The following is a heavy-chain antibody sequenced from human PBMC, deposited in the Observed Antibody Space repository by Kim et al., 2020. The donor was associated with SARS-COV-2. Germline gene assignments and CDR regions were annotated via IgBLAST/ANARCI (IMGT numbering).Heavy chain of an antibody. Sequence: CQDSVTLTRDTSTSTVYMELSSLRSEDTAVYYCARMDNGGKVYGMDVWGQGTTVTVSS. D-gene: IGHD2-15*01. CDR3: ARMDNGGKVYGMDV. J-gene: IGHJ6*02. V-gene: IGHV1-46*01.